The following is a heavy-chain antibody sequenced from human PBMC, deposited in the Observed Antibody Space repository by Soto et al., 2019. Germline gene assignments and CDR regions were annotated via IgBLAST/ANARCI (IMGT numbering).Heavy chain of an antibody. Sequence: GASVKVSCKAAGGTFSSYAISWVRQAPGQGLEWMGGIIPIFGTANYAQKFQGRVTITADESTSTAYMELSSLRSEDTAVYYCASRGTYYYDSSGYLSAFDIWRQGTMVTVS. CDR2: IIPIFGTA. V-gene: IGHV1-69*13. J-gene: IGHJ3*02. D-gene: IGHD3-22*01. CDR1: GGTFSSYA. CDR3: ASRGTYYYDSSGYLSAFDI.